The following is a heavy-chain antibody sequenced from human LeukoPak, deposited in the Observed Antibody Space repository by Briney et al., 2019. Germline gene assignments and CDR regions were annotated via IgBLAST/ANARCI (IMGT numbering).Heavy chain of an antibody. Sequence: SETLSLTCTVSGGSISSYYWSWIRQPPGKGLKWIGYIYYSGSTNYNPSLKSRVTISVDTSKNQFSLKLSSVTAADTAVYYCARSYSSGWSPLYYYGMDVWGQGTTVTVSS. V-gene: IGHV4-59*01. CDR1: GGSISSYY. CDR3: ARSYSSGWSPLYYYGMDV. CDR2: IYYSGST. D-gene: IGHD6-19*01. J-gene: IGHJ6*02.